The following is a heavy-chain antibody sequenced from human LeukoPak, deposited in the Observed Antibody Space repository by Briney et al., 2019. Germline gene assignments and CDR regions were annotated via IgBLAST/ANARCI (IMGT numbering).Heavy chain of an antibody. J-gene: IGHJ3*02. V-gene: IGHV1-2*04. CDR3: ARPRRFGELYEGLDI. D-gene: IGHD3-10*01. CDR1: GYSFTRYY. Sequence: GASVKVSCKASGYSFTRYYMRWVRQAPGQGLEWMGWINPNSGGTKYAQKFQGWVTMTRDTSISTAYMELSRLRSDDTAVYYCARPRRFGELYEGLDIWGQGTMVTVSS. CDR2: INPNSGGT.